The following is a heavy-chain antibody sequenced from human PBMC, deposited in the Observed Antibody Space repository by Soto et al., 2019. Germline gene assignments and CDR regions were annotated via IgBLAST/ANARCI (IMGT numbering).Heavy chain of an antibody. CDR3: AKGWSRSVWYFDY. J-gene: IGHJ4*02. Sequence: GESLKISCKASGYSFTRKWIICVRQMPGKGLEWXGXIXXXDXYXXXSXXFXGRFTISRDNSKNTLYLQMNSLRAEDTAVYYCAKGWSRSVWYFDYWGQGTLVSVSS. CDR1: GYSFTRKW. D-gene: IGHD2-21*01. CDR2: IXXXDXYX. V-gene: IGHV5-10-1*04.